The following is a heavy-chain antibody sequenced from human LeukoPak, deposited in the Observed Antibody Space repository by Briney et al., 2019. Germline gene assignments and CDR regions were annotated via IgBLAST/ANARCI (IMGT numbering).Heavy chain of an antibody. J-gene: IGHJ4*02. Sequence: GGSLRLSCAASGFTFSSYSMNCVRQAPGKGLEWVSSISSSSSYIYHADSVKGRFTISRDNAKNSLYLQMNSLRAEDTAVYYCARGRASVVYFDYWGQGTLVTVSS. CDR1: GFTFSSYS. V-gene: IGHV3-21*01. D-gene: IGHD2-15*01. CDR3: ARGRASVVYFDY. CDR2: ISSSSSYI.